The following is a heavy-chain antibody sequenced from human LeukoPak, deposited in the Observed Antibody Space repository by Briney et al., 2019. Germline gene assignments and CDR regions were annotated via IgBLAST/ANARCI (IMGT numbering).Heavy chain of an antibody. V-gene: IGHV3-23*01. CDR2: ISGSGGST. J-gene: IGHJ3*02. Sequence: PGGSLRLSGAASGFTFSSYAMSWLRQASGKGLEWVSAISGSGGSTYYADSVKGQFTISRDNSKNTLYLQMDSLRAEDTAVYYCAKGVAHDAFDIWGQGTMVTVSS. CDR1: GFTFSSYA. CDR3: AKGVAHDAFDI.